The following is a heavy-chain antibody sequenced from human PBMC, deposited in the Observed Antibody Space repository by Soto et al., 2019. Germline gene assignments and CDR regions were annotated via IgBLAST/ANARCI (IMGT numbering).Heavy chain of an antibody. J-gene: IGHJ4*02. CDR2: IYYSGST. CDR3: ARDLSRGSAIDY. Sequence: TLSLTCTVSGGSISSGDYYWSWIRQPPGKGLEWIGYIYYSGSTYYNPSLKSRVTISVDTSKNQFSLKLSSVTAADTAVYYCARDLSRGSAIDYWGQGTLVTVSS. CDR1: GGSISSGDYY. D-gene: IGHD2-2*01. V-gene: IGHV4-30-4*01.